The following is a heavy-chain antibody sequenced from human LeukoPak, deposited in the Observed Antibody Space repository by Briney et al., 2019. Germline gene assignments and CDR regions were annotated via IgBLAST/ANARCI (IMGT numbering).Heavy chain of an antibody. V-gene: IGHV1-2*02. Sequence: ASVKVSCKASGYTFTGYYIDWVRQAPGQGLEWMGWINSDSGGTNYAQKFQGRVTMTRDTSISTAYMELSRLRSDDTAVYYCARAVAGRRSWFDPWGQGTLVTVSS. CDR2: INSDSGGT. CDR1: GYTFTGYY. CDR3: ARAVAGRRSWFDP. D-gene: IGHD6-19*01. J-gene: IGHJ5*02.